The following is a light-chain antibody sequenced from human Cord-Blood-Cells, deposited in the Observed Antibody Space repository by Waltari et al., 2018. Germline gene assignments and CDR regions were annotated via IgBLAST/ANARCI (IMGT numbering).Light chain of an antibody. J-gene: IGLJ3*02. Sequence: QSALTQPASVSGSPGQSITISCTGTSSAVGGYNYVSWYHQHPGKAPKLMIYDVSNRPSGVSNRFSGSKSGNTASLTISGLQAEDEADYYCSSYTSSSTPVFGGGTKLTVL. CDR1: SSAVGGYNY. CDR3: SSYTSSSTPV. V-gene: IGLV2-14*01. CDR2: DVS.